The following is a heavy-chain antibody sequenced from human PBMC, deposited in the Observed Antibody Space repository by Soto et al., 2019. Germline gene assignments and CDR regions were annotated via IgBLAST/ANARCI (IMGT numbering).Heavy chain of an antibody. CDR2: INHSGST. D-gene: IGHD3-10*01. Sequence: SETLSLTCAVYGGSFSGYYWSWIRQPPGKGLEWIGEINHSGSTNYNPSLKSRVTISVDTSKNTLYLQMNSLRAEDTAVYYCAREAARRGGYYYYYGMDVWGQGTTVTVSS. CDR1: GGSFSGYY. V-gene: IGHV4-34*01. J-gene: IGHJ6*02. CDR3: AREAARRGGYYYYYGMDV.